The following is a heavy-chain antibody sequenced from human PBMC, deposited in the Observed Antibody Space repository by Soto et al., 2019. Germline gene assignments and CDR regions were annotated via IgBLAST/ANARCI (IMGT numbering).Heavy chain of an antibody. J-gene: IGHJ4*02. V-gene: IGHV1-69*02. D-gene: IGHD2-15*01. CDR3: ARGHLSGGSCFV. Sequence: GASVKVFCKASGGTFSNYTISWVRQAPGQGLEWMGRIIPILGIANYAQKFQGRVTITADKSTSTAYMGLSSLRSEDTAVYYCARGHLSGGSCFVWGQGTLVTVSS. CDR2: IIPILGIA. CDR1: GGTFSNYT.